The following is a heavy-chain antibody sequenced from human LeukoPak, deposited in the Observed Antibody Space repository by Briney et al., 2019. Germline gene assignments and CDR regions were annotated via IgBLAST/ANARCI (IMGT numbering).Heavy chain of an antibody. V-gene: IGHV3-11*05. Sequence: GGSLRLSCAASGFTFSDSYMSWIRQAPGKGLEWVSYISGSSTFTNFADSVRGRFTISRDNAKNSLYLQMNGLRPEDTAVYYCARGRELLGWYFDLWGRGTLVTVSS. J-gene: IGHJ2*01. CDR2: ISGSSTFT. CDR1: GFTFSDSY. D-gene: IGHD1-7*01. CDR3: ARGRELLGWYFDL.